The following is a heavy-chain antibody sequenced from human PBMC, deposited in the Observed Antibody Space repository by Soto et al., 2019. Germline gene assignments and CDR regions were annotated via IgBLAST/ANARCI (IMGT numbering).Heavy chain of an antibody. CDR3: AREGYYSGSGSYSPPRYYGMDV. D-gene: IGHD3-10*01. CDR1: GYSFTTYG. CDR2: ISDYNGNT. Sequence: QVQLVQPGAEVKKPGASVKVSCKASGYSFTTYGISWVRQAPGQGLEWMGWISDYNGNTNYEKKFQGRVTMTTDTSTRTAYMELKSLRSDDTAVYYCAREGYYSGSGSYSPPRYYGMDVWGQGTTVTVS. J-gene: IGHJ6*02. V-gene: IGHV1-18*01.